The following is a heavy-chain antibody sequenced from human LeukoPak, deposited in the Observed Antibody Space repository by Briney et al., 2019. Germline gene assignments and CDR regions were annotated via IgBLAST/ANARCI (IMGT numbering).Heavy chain of an antibody. J-gene: IGHJ6*03. D-gene: IGHD2-15*01. CDR2: INTNTGNP. V-gene: IGHV7-4-1*02. CDR1: GYTFTYYG. Sequence: ASVKVSCKASGYTFTYYGLNWVRQAPGQGLECLGGINTNTGNPTYGQGFTGRFVFSFDTSVSTAYLEISSPKAEDTAIYYCARSRRVVVPSTLNSADDYYYYMDVWGKGTTVTVSS. CDR3: ARSRRVVVPSTLNSADDYYYYMDV.